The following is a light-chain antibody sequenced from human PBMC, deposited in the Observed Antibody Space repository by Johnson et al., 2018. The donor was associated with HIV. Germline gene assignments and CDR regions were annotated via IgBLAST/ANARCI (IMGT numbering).Light chain of an antibody. CDR1: SSNIGNNY. J-gene: IGLJ1*01. V-gene: IGLV1-51*01. CDR3: GTWHSALGGGGV. CDR2: DNN. Sequence: QPVLTQPPSVSAAPGQKVTISCSGSSSNIGNNYVSWYQQLPGTAPKLLIYDNNKRPSGIPDRFSGSKSGTSATLGITGLQTGDEADYYCGTWHSALGGGGVFGTGTKVTVL.